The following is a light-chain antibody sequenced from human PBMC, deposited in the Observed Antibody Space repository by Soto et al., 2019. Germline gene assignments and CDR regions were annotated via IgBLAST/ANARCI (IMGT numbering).Light chain of an antibody. CDR2: HAS. J-gene: IGKJ4*01. CDR3: QQYDSWLT. V-gene: IGKV1-5*01. CDR1: QNINTD. Sequence: DIQMTQSPSTLSASVGDIVTITFRASQNINTDLAWYQQKPGKVPNLLIYHASSLVTGVPSRFSGSGSGTDFSLTINSLQSEDFGIYYCQQYDSWLTFGGGTKVDI.